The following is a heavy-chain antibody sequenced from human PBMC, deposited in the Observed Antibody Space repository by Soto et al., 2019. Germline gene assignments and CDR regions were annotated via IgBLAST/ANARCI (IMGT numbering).Heavy chain of an antibody. Sequence: GESLKISCEGSGYTFSNYWLGWVRQMPGKCLEWMGIIYLGDSDTRYSPSFQGQVTISADKSISTAYLQWSSLKASDTAMYYCARGVGIVATDGMDVWGQGTAVTVS. D-gene: IGHD5-12*01. CDR3: ARGVGIVATDGMDV. V-gene: IGHV5-51*01. CDR1: GYTFSNYW. CDR2: IYLGDSDT. J-gene: IGHJ6*02.